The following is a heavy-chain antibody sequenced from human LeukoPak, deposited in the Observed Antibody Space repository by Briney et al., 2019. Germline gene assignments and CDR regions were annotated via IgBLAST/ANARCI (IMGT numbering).Heavy chain of an antibody. CDR1: GFSFSTHN. V-gene: IGHV3-21*01. Sequence: GGSLRLSCVASGFSFSTHNMNWVRQAPGQGLECVSSIGRDSSYVYYADSLKGRFTISRDDAKNSLYLQMNNPRAEDTAVYYCASHFAHWGSHLFGYLGQGTLVAVSS. D-gene: IGHD7-27*01. CDR3: ASHFAHWGSHLFGY. CDR2: IGRDSSYV. J-gene: IGHJ4*02.